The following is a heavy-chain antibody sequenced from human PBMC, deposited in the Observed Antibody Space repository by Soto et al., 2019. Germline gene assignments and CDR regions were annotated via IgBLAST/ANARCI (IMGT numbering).Heavy chain of an antibody. J-gene: IGHJ4*02. V-gene: IGHV4-39*01. CDR2: IYYSGST. Sequence: QLQLQESGPGLVKPSETLSLTCTVSGGSISSSSYYWGWIRQPPGKGLEWIGSIYYSGSTYYNPSLKSRVTISVDTSKNQFSLKLSSVTAADTAVYYCARRAHYYGSGSYNLDYWGQGTLVTVSS. CDR1: GGSISSSSYY. CDR3: ARRAHYYGSGSYNLDY. D-gene: IGHD3-10*01.